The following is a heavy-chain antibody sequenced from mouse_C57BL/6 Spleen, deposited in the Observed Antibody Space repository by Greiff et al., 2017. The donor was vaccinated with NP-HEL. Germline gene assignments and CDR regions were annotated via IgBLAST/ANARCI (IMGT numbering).Heavy chain of an antibody. J-gene: IGHJ4*01. CDR3: ARGGYDYGRMDY. V-gene: IGHV1-80*01. CDR1: GYAFSSYW. Sequence: QVHVKQSGAELVKPGASVKISCKASGYAFSSYWMNWVKQRPGKGLEWIGQIYPGDGDTNYNGKFKGKATLTADKSSSTAYMQLSSLTSEDSAVYFCARGGYDYGRMDYWGQGTSVTVSS. CDR2: IYPGDGDT. D-gene: IGHD2-4*01.